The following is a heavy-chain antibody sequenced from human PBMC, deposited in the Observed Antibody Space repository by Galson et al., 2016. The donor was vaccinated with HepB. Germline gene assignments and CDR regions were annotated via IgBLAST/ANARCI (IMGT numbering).Heavy chain of an antibody. CDR3: ARLGANPSCLGGSCYRWFDS. V-gene: IGHV3-53*01. CDR1: DFSVSVSY. Sequence: SLRLSCAVSDFSVSVSYMSWVRQAPGKGLEWVSVLYRGGYTNYADSVKGRFTISRDNSKNPSYLQMNSLRAADTAVYYCARLGANPSCLGGSCYRWFDSWGQGIMVTVSS. CDR2: LYRGGYT. J-gene: IGHJ5*01. D-gene: IGHD2-15*01.